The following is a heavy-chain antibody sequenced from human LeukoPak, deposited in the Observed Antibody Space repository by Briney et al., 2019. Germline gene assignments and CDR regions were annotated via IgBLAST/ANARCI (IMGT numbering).Heavy chain of an antibody. CDR3: AREPIVGASGLDY. D-gene: IGHD1-26*01. V-gene: IGHV4-39*07. J-gene: IGHJ4*02. CDR2: IYYSGST. CDR1: GGSISSSSYY. Sequence: SETLSLTCTVSGGSISSSSYYWGWIRQPPGKGLEWIGSIYYSGSTYYNPSLKSRVTISVDTSKNQFSLKLSSVTAADTAVYYCAREPIVGASGLDYWGQGTLVTVSS.